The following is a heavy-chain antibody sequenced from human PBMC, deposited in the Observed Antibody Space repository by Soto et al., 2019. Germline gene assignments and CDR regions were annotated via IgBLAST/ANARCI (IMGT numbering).Heavy chain of an antibody. D-gene: IGHD3-22*01. Sequence: ASVKVSCKASGYTFTSYYMHWVRQAPGQGLEWMGRIYPSDGSTSYAQKFQGRVTMTGDTSTSTAYMELSSLRSEDTAVYYCARDLASYYDSSGYLGTYYYYGMDVWGQGTTVTVSS. CDR2: IYPSDGST. CDR3: ARDLASYYDSSGYLGTYYYYGMDV. J-gene: IGHJ6*02. CDR1: GYTFTSYY. V-gene: IGHV1-46*01.